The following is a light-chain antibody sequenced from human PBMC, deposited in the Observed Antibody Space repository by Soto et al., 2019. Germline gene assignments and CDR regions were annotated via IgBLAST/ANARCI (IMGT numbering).Light chain of an antibody. CDR1: QSISSW. V-gene: IGKV1-5*01. J-gene: IGKJ5*01. Sequence: TKTPTTLAASLGERVTITFRASQSISSWLAWYQQKPGKAPKLLIYDASSLESGVPSRFSGSGSGTEFTLTISSLQPDDFATYYCQQYNSYPITFGQGTRLEIK. CDR3: QQYNSYPIT. CDR2: DAS.